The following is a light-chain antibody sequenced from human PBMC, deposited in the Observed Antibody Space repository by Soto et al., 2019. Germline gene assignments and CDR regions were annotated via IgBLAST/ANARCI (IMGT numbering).Light chain of an antibody. J-gene: IGKJ5*01. Sequence: EIILTQSPATLSLSTGERATLSCRSSQSVISYLAWYQQKPGQAPRLLIYDASNRATGIPARFSGSGSGTDFTLTISSLEPEDFAVYYCQQRSNWPPSITFGQGTRLEIK. CDR1: QSVISY. CDR3: QQRSNWPPSIT. CDR2: DAS. V-gene: IGKV3-11*01.